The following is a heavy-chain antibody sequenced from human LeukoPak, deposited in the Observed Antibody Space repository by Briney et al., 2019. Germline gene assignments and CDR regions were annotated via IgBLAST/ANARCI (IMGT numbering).Heavy chain of an antibody. CDR1: GFTFSSYA. D-gene: IGHD2-2*01. J-gene: IGHJ3*02. V-gene: IGHV3-23*01. CDR3: AKGSVPVVAMNAFEI. CDR2: IRSSHGGT. Sequence: GGSLRLSCAASGFTFSSYAMSWVRQAPGKGLEWVSYIRSSHGGTYYADSVKGRFTISRDNSKNTLFLQMNSLRAEDTAVYYCAKGSVPVVAMNAFEIWGQGTMVTVSS.